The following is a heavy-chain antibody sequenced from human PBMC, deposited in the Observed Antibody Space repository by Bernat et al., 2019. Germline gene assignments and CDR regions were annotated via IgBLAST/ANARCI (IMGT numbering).Heavy chain of an antibody. D-gene: IGHD4-17*01. CDR3: ARETDYGDYYVDY. CDR2: IYSGGST. Sequence: EVQLVETGGGLIQPGGSLRLSCAASGFTVSSNYMSWVRQAPGKGLEWVSVIYSGGSTYYADSVKGRFTISRDNSKNTLYLQMNSLRAEDTAVYYCARETDYGDYYVDYWGQGTLVTVSS. CDR1: GFTVSSNY. V-gene: IGHV3-53*02. J-gene: IGHJ4*02.